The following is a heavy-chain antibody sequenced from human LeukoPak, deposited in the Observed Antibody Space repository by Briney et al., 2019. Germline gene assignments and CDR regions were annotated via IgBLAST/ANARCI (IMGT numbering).Heavy chain of an antibody. CDR3: AKVISTEYYYYGMDV. Sequence: GGSLRLSCAASGFTFSSYWMNWARQAPGKGLEWVSAISGSGGTTYYADSVKGRFTISRDNSKNTLYLQMNSLRAEDTAVYYCAKVISTEYYYYGMDVWGQGTTVTVSS. J-gene: IGHJ6*02. CDR2: ISGSGGTT. CDR1: GFTFSSYW. V-gene: IGHV3-23*01. D-gene: IGHD1-26*01.